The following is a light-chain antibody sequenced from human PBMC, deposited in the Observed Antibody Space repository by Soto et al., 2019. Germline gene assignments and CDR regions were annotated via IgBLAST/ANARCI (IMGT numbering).Light chain of an antibody. J-gene: IGLJ1*01. CDR3: CSYAGSYAYV. CDR2: DVS. V-gene: IGLV2-11*01. Sequence: QSVLTQPRSVSESPGQSVTISFTGTSSDVGGYNFVSWYQQYPGKAPKLMIYDVSKRPSGVPDRFSGSKSGNTASLTISGLQAEDEADYYCCSYAGSYAYVFGTGTKVTVL. CDR1: SSDVGGYNF.